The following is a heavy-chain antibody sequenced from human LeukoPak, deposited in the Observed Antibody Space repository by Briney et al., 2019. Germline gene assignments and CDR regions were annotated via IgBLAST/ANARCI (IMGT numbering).Heavy chain of an antibody. J-gene: IGHJ3*02. CDR2: INTNSGNP. CDR3: ARGILDVTCALDI. Sequence: ASVKVSCKTSGYTFTMYPVNWVRQAPGQGPEWMGWINTNSGNPTYARDFTGRFVFSMDTSVSTAYLEIISLKTEDTAMYYCARGILDVTCALDIWGLGTLVTVSS. V-gene: IGHV7-4-1*02. D-gene: IGHD1-1*01. CDR1: GYTFTMYP.